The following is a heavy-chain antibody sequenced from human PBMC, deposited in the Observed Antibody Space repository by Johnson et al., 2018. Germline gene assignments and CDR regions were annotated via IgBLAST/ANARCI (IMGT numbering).Heavy chain of an antibody. CDR1: GFTFSSYA. CDR3: ARTSSDP. Sequence: QVQLVESGGGVVQPGRSLRLSCAASGFTFSSYAMHWVRQAPGKGLAWVAVISYDGSNKYYADSGKGRFTISRDNSKNKLYLQMNSLRAEDTAVYYCARTSSDPWGQGTLVTVSS. D-gene: IGHD6-6*01. V-gene: IGHV3-30-3*01. CDR2: ISYDGSNK. J-gene: IGHJ5*02.